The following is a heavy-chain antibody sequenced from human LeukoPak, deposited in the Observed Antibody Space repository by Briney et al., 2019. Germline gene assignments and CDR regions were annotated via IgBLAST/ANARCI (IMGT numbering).Heavy chain of an antibody. CDR1: GGSFSGYY. J-gene: IGHJ5*02. CDR2: INHSGST. Sequence: SETLSLTCVVYGGSFSGYYWSWIRQPPGKGLEWIGEINHSGSTNYNPSLKSRVTISVDTSKNQFSLKLSSVTAADTAVYYCARVLPTMVRGNWFDPWGQGTLVTVSS. D-gene: IGHD3-10*01. V-gene: IGHV4-34*01. CDR3: ARVLPTMVRGNWFDP.